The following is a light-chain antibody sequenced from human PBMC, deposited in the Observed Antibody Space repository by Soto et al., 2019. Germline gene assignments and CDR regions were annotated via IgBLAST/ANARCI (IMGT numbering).Light chain of an antibody. CDR2: EVT. V-gene: IGLV2-8*01. J-gene: IGLJ3*02. Sequence: QSALTQPPSASGSPGQSVTISCTGTSSDVGAYNYVCWYQQHPGKAPKLIISEVTKRPSGVPDRFSGSKSGNTASLTVTGLQAEDEADYYCSSYAGSNNPWVFGGGTKFTVL. CDR1: SSDVGAYNY. CDR3: SSYAGSNNPWV.